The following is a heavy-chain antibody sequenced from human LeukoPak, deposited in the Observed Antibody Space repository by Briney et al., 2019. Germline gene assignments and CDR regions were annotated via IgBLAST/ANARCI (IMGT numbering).Heavy chain of an antibody. J-gene: IGHJ4*02. CDR1: GFALNNYD. V-gene: IGHV3-30*02. Sequence: GGSLRLSCAASGFALNNYDMHWVRQAPGKGLEWVAFIRSDGSNKYYADSVKGRFTISRDNSKNTLYLQMNNLRVEDTAVYYCARDAGWRLLDYWGRGTQVTVSS. CDR2: IRSDGSNK. CDR3: ARDAGWRLLDY. D-gene: IGHD6-25*01.